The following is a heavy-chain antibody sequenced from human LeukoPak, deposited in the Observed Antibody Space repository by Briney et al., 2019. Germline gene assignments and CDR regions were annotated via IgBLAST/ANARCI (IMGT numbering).Heavy chain of an antibody. J-gene: IGHJ4*02. D-gene: IGHD4-17*01. V-gene: IGHV3-53*01. Sequence: GGSLRLSCAASGFTVSSDYMSWVRQAPGKGLEWVSLIYSGDSTYYADSVKGRFTISRDNSKNTLYLQMNSLRVEDTAVYYCARDQNHDYVDSFEYWGQGTLVTVSS. CDR1: GFTVSSDY. CDR3: ARDQNHDYVDSFEY. CDR2: IYSGDST.